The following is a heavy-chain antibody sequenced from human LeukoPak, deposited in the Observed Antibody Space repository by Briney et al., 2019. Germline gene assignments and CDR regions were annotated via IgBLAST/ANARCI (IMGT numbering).Heavy chain of an antibody. CDR3: ARGSYCSEDRYYYYYGMDV. D-gene: IGHD3-10*01. CDR2: MNPNSGNT. J-gene: IGHJ6*02. CDR1: GYTFTSYD. Sequence: ASVKVSCKASGYTFTSYDINWVRQATGQGLEWMGWMNPNSGNTGYAQKFQGRVTMTRNTSMSTAYMELSSLRSEDTAVYYCARGSYCSEDRYYYYYGMDVWGQGTTVTVSS. V-gene: IGHV1-8*01.